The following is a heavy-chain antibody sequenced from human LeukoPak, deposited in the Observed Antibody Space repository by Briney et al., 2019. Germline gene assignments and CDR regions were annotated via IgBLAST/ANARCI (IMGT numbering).Heavy chain of an antibody. V-gene: IGHV3-30*02. CDR1: GFTFSSYE. CDR2: IRYDGSNK. J-gene: IGHJ4*02. Sequence: PGGSLRLSCAASGFTFSSYEMNWVRQAPGKGLEWVAFIRYDGSNKYYTDSVKGRFTISRDNSKNTLYLQMNSLRAEDTAIYYCATYRQVLLPFESWGQGTLVTVSS. D-gene: IGHD2-8*02. CDR3: ATYRQVLLPFES.